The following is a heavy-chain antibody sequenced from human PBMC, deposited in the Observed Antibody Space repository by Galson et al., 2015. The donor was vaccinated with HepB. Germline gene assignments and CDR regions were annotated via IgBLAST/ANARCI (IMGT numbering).Heavy chain of an antibody. D-gene: IGHD1-26*01. V-gene: IGHV3-48*04. Sequence: SLRLSCAASGFTFSSYSMNWVRQAPGKGLEWVSYISSSSSTIYYADSVKGRFTISRDNAKNSLYLQMNSLRAGDTAVYYCARAKGGATEGYKDYWGQGTLVTVSS. CDR1: GFTFSSYS. J-gene: IGHJ4*02. CDR3: ARAKGGATEGYKDY. CDR2: ISSSSSTI.